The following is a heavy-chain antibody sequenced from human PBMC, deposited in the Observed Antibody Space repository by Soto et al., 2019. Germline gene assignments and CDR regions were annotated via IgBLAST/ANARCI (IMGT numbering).Heavy chain of an antibody. CDR2: IYAGNGNT. D-gene: IGHD3-3*01. V-gene: IGHV1-3*01. Sequence: QVQLVQSGAEVKKPGASVKVSCKASGYTFTSYAMHWVRQAPGQRLEWMGWIYAGNGNTKYSQKFQGRVTITRDTSASTAYMELSSLRSEDTAVYYCARTSGYYFYDYWGQGTLVTVSS. CDR1: GYTFTSYA. J-gene: IGHJ4*02. CDR3: ARTSGYYFYDY.